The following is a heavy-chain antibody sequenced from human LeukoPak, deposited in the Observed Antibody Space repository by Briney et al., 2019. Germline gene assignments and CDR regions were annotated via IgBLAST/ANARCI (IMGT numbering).Heavy chain of an antibody. D-gene: IGHD6-13*01. V-gene: IGHV4-34*01. Sequence: SETLSLTCTVSGGSISSYYWSWIRQPPGKGLEWIGEINHSGSTNYNPSLKSRVTISVDTSKNQFSLKLSSVTAADTAVYYCARVIAAAGSYYYYYYYMDVWGKGTTVTVSS. CDR1: GGSISSYY. J-gene: IGHJ6*03. CDR3: ARVIAAAGSYYYYYYYMDV. CDR2: INHSGST.